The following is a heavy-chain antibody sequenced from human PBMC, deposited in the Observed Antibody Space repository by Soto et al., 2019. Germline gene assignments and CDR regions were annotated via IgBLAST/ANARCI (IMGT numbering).Heavy chain of an antibody. CDR3: ARDGRRVRGVIRHNERGVYGMDV. CDR2: IYYSGST. D-gene: IGHD3-10*01. J-gene: IGHJ6*02. V-gene: IGHV4-31*03. CDR1: GGSISSGGYY. Sequence: SETLSLTCTVSGGSISSGGYYWSWIRQHPGKGLEWIGYIYYSGSTYYNPSLKSRVTISVDTSKNQFSLKLSSVTAADTAVYYCARDGRRVRGVIRHNERGVYGMDVWGQGTTVTVSS.